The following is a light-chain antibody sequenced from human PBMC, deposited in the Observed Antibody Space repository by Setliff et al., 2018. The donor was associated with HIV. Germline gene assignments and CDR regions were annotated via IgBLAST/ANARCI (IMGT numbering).Light chain of an antibody. Sequence: QSVLTQPPSASGTPGQRVTISCSGSISNIGSNTINWYQRLPGTAPTLLIYSNFQRPSGVPDRFSASKSGTSASLAISGLQSDDEADYYCAAWDDSLNGYVFGTGTKV. V-gene: IGLV1-44*01. CDR2: SNF. CDR1: ISNIGSNT. J-gene: IGLJ1*01. CDR3: AAWDDSLNGYV.